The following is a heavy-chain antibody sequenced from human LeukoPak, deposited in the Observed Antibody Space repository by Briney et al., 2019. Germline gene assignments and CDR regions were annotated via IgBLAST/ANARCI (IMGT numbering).Heavy chain of an antibody. CDR3: ARENYSSGWYGIIDY. J-gene: IGHJ4*02. Sequence: SETLSLTCTVSGGSISNYYWSGIRQPPGKGLEWIGYIYYSGNTNYNPSLKSRVTISVDTSKNQFSLRLSSVTAADTAVYYCARENYSSGWYGIIDYWGQGTLVTVSS. CDR1: GGSISNYY. V-gene: IGHV4-59*01. D-gene: IGHD6-19*01. CDR2: IYYSGNT.